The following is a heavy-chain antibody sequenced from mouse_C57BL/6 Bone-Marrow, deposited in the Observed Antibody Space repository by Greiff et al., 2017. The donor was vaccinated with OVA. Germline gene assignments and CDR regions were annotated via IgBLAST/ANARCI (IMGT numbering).Heavy chain of an antibody. Sequence: EVKLVESGEGLVKPGGSLKLSCAASGFTFSSYAMSWVRQTPEKRLEWVAYISSGGDYIYYADTVKGRFTISRDNARNTLYLQMSSLKSEDTAMYYCTRDQHYYGSSYRGSNYAMDYWGQGTSVTVSS. J-gene: IGHJ4*01. CDR3: TRDQHYYGSSYRGSNYAMDY. CDR2: ISSGGDYI. V-gene: IGHV5-9-1*02. D-gene: IGHD1-1*01. CDR1: GFTFSSYA.